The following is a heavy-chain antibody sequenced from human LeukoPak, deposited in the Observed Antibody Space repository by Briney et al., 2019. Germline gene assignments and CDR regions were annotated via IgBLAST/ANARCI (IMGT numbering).Heavy chain of an antibody. V-gene: IGHV4-59*01. D-gene: IGHD6-13*01. J-gene: IGHJ6*03. CDR1: GGSLSSYY. Sequence: SETLSLTCTVSGGSLSSYYWSWIRLPPGKGLEWIGDIYYSGSTNYNPSHKSRVTISVDTSKNQFSLKLSSVTAADTAVYYCARGPDTSTWYYYYMDVWGKGTTVTVSS. CDR2: IYYSGST. CDR3: ARGPDTSTWYYYYMDV.